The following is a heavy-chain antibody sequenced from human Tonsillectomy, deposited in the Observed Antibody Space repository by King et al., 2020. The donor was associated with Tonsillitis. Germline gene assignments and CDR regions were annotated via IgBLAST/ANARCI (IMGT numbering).Heavy chain of an antibody. Sequence: TLKESGPTLVKPTQTLTLTCTFSGFSLSTSGVGVGWIRQPPGKALEWLTLIYWNDDKRYSPSLKSRLTITKDTSKNQVVLTMTTMDPVDTATYYCAHTSLPSYEPASYSSSSHYYYSMDVWGKGTTVTVSS. CDR3: AHTSLPSYEPASYSSSSHYYYSMDV. J-gene: IGHJ6*03. CDR1: GFSLSTSGVG. CDR2: IYWNDDK. V-gene: IGHV2-5*01. D-gene: IGHD6-6*01.